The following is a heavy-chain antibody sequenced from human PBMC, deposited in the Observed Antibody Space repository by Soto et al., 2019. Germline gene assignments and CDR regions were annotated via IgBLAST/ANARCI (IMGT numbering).Heavy chain of an antibody. Sequence: QVQLQESGPGLVKPSQTLSLTCSVSGGSVTNDNSYWTWIRLHPGKGLEWIGYIYFGGTTYYRPSLKSLVSTPAASSKNPFFLRLSSVTAAHTAMYYCARGSSSEGPVQMTFAYWGPGTQVTVSS. CDR2: IYFGGTT. D-gene: IGHD2-2*01. J-gene: IGHJ4*01. V-gene: IGHV4-31*01. CDR1: GGSVTNDNSY. CDR3: ARGSSSEGPVQMTFAY.